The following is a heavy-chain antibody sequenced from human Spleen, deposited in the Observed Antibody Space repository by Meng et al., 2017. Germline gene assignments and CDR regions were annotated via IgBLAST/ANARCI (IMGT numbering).Heavy chain of an antibody. CDR1: GGSIGSNSYH. J-gene: IGHJ5*01. V-gene: IGHV4-39*01. CDR2: IDYSGTT. Sequence: QLPLQESGPGLVTPSETLALNCTVSGGSIGSNSYHWGWIRQPPGKGLEWVGTIDYSGTTYSNSSLKSRVTISLDTSRNQFSLKLTSVTAADTAVYYCSRRINTAGGWFDSWGQGTLVTVSS. CDR3: SRRINTAGGWFDS. D-gene: IGHD5-18*01.